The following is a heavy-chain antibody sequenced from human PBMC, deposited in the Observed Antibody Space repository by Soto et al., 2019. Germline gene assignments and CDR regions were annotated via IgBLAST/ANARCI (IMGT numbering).Heavy chain of an antibody. Sequence: EVQLMESGGGLVQPGGSLRLSCAASGFSFSIYSMNWVRQAPGKGLEWSSYITSDTNTIKYADSVKGRFTISRDNAKNSLYLQMNSLRDEDTAVYYCARSVEGHFDYWGQGTVVTVSS. V-gene: IGHV3-48*02. CDR2: ITSDTNTI. J-gene: IGHJ4*02. CDR3: ARSVEGHFDY. CDR1: GFSFSIYS.